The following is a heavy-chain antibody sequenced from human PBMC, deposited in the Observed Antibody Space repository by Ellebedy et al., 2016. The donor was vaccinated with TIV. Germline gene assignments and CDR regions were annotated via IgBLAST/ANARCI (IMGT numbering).Heavy chain of an antibody. J-gene: IGHJ4*02. CDR1: GFTFSNYW. V-gene: IGHV3-7*01. D-gene: IGHD6-19*01. CDR2: IKQDGSEK. Sequence: GESLKISCGTSGFTFSNYWMTWVRQAPGKGLEWVANIKQDGSEKYYVDSVMGRFSISRDNTKNSLYLQMNSLTDEDPAVYYCARDQWLGRAYYFDSWGQGTLVTVSS. CDR3: ARDQWLGRAYYFDS.